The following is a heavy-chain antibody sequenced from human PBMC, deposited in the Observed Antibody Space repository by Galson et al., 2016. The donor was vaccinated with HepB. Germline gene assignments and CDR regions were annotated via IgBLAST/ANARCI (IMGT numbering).Heavy chain of an antibody. J-gene: IGHJ5*01. CDR3: ARVVVAATNWFDS. D-gene: IGHD2-15*01. CDR1: GGSFNVYY. Sequence: SETLSLTCGVSGGSFNVYYWSWIRQSPGKGLEWIGEINHSGFTKYNPSLKSRVTISVDTSNNQFSLKLTSMTAADTAVYYCARVVVAATNWFDSWGPGTLVTVSS. CDR2: INHSGFT. V-gene: IGHV4-34*01.